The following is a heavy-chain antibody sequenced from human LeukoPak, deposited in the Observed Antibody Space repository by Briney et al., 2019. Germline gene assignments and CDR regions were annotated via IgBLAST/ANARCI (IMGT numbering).Heavy chain of an antibody. CDR2: ISSSSSYI. V-gene: IGHV3-21*01. CDR1: GFTFSSYA. D-gene: IGHD2-2*01. J-gene: IGHJ3*02. Sequence: GGSLRLSCAASGFTFSSYALSWFRQAPGKGLEWVSSISSSSSYIYYADSVKGRFTISRDNAKNSLYLQMNSLRVEDTAVYYCARARCSSTSCYVTGDAFDIWGQGTMVTVSS. CDR3: ARARCSSTSCYVTGDAFDI.